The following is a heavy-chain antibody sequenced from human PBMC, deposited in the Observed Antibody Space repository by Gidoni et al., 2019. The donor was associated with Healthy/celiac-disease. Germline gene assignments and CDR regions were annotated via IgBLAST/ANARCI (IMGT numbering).Heavy chain of an antibody. D-gene: IGHD2-2*01. CDR1: GFPFSSYT. Sequence: EVQLVESGGGLVKPGGSLRLSCASSGFPFSSYTMNWVRQAPGKGLEWVSSISSSSSYIYYADSVKGRFTISRDNAKNSLYLQMNSLRAEDTAVYYCARDGIGYCSSTSCPGVWFDPWGQGTLVTVSS. J-gene: IGHJ5*02. CDR3: ARDGIGYCSSTSCPGVWFDP. V-gene: IGHV3-21*01. CDR2: ISSSSSYI.